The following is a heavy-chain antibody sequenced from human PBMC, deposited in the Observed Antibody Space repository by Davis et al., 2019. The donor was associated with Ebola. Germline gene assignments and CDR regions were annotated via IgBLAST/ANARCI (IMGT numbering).Heavy chain of an antibody. J-gene: IGHJ4*02. Sequence: GESLKISCAASGFTFSSYAMHWVRQAPGKGLEWVAVISYDGSNKYYADSVKGRFTISRDNSKNTLYLQMNSLRAEDTAVYYCARVTSYYAPYFDYWGQGTLVTVSS. CDR2: ISYDGSNK. V-gene: IGHV3-30-3*01. D-gene: IGHD3-9*01. CDR1: GFTFSSYA. CDR3: ARVTSYYAPYFDY.